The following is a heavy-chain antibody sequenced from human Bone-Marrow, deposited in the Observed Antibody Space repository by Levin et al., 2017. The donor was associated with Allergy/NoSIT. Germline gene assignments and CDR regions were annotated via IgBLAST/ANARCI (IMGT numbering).Heavy chain of an antibody. CDR1: GYPFSSYD. CDR3: ARQLLLVRGSYGMDV. D-gene: IGHD2-15*01. Sequence: ASVKVSCKASGYPFSSYDINWVRQAPGQGLEWMGYMNPNSGNTGYEQKFQGRLTLTMNTSTRTAAILLRSLKHDDTAVYYCARQLLLVRGSYGMDVWGQGTTVTVSS. V-gene: IGHV1-8*01. J-gene: IGHJ6*02. CDR2: MNPNSGNT.